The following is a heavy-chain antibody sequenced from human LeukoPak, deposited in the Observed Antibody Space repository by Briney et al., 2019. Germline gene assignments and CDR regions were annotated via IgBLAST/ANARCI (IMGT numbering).Heavy chain of an antibody. D-gene: IGHD5-18*01. Sequence: PSETLSLTCAVYGGSFSGYYWSWIRQPPGKGLEWIGEINHSGSTNYNPSLKSRVTISVDTSKNQFSLELSSVTAADTAVYYCARGRTAMVTNDWGRGTLVTVSS. CDR3: ARGRTAMVTND. CDR2: INHSGST. J-gene: IGHJ4*02. V-gene: IGHV4-34*01. CDR1: GGSFSGYY.